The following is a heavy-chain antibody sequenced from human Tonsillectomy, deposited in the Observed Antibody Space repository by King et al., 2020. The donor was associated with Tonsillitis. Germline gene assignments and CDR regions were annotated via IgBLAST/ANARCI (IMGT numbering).Heavy chain of an antibody. CDR3: ARDAVDGYNPFYFDF. Sequence: VQLVESGGGLVKPGGSLRLSCAASGFSFNTYSMNWVRQAPGKGLEWVSFISSSSSYIYYADSVKGRFTISRDNAKDSLNLQMNSLRAEDTAIYYCARDAVDGYNPFYFDFWGQGTLVTVSS. J-gene: IGHJ4*02. D-gene: IGHD5-24*01. CDR2: ISSSSSYI. V-gene: IGHV3-21*01. CDR1: GFSFNTYS.